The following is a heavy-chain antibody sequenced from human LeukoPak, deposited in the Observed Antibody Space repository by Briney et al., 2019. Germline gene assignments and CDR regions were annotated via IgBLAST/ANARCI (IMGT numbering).Heavy chain of an antibody. CDR1: GFTFSDYY. D-gene: IGHD3-22*01. CDR3: ASLPVKYYYDSSGPPDY. J-gene: IGHJ4*02. Sequence: GGSLRLSCAASGFTFSDYYMSWIRQAPGKGLEWVSYISSSGSTIYYADSVKGRFTISRDNAKNSLYLQMNSLRAEDTAVYYCASLPVKYYYDSSGPPDYWGQGTLVTVSS. CDR2: ISSSGSTI. V-gene: IGHV3-11*04.